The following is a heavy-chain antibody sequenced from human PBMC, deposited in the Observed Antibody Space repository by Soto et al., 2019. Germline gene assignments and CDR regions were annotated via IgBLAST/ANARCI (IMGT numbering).Heavy chain of an antibody. CDR3: ARVRRFLEWSRGYFDY. Sequence: SETLSLTCAVSGGSISSSNWWSWVRQPPGKGLEWIGEIYHSGSTNYNPSLKSRVTISVDKSKNQFSLKLSSVTAADTAVYYCARVRRFLEWSRGYFDYWGQGTLVTVSS. V-gene: IGHV4-4*02. D-gene: IGHD3-3*01. CDR1: GGSISSSNW. J-gene: IGHJ4*02. CDR2: IYHSGST.